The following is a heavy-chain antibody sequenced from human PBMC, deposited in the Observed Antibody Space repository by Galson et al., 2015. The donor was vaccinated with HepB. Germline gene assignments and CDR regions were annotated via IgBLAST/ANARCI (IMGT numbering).Heavy chain of an antibody. CDR1: GFTFSNAW. Sequence: SLRLSCAASGFTFSNAWMSWVRQAPGKGLEWVGRIKSKTDGGTTDYAAPVKGRFTISRDDSKNTLYLQMNSLKTEDTAVYYCTTDTFGNSVVPAATSGWYFDLWGRGTLVTVSS. D-gene: IGHD2-2*01. J-gene: IGHJ2*01. V-gene: IGHV3-15*01. CDR2: IKSKTDGGTT. CDR3: TTDTFGNSVVPAATSGWYFDL.